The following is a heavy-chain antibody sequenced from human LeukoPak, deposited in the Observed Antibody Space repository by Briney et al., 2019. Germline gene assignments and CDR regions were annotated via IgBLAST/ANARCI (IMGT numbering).Heavy chain of an antibody. J-gene: IGHJ4*02. Sequence: ASVKVSCKASGYTFTSYDINWVRQATGQGLEWMGWMNPNTGNTGYAQKFQGRVTTTRNTSISTAYMELSSLRSEDTAVYYCARGRYCSSTSCRRRYFDYWGQGTLVTVSS. CDR3: ARGRYCSSTSCRRRYFDY. V-gene: IGHV1-8*01. CDR1: GYTFTSYD. D-gene: IGHD2-2*01. CDR2: MNPNTGNT.